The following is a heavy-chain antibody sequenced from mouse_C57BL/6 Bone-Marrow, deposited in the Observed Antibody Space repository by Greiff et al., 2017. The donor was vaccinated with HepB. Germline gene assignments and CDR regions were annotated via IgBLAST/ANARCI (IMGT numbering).Heavy chain of an antibody. Sequence: QVHVKQSGPELVKPGASVKISCKASGYAFSSSWMNWVKQRPGKGLEWIGRIYPGDGDTNYNGKFKGKATLTADKSSSTAYMQLSSLTSEDSAVYFCARRLYYMGNGYFDVWGTGTTVTVSS. J-gene: IGHJ1*03. V-gene: IGHV1-82*01. CDR2: IYPGDGDT. D-gene: IGHD2-1*01. CDR1: GYAFSSSW. CDR3: ARRLYYMGNGYFDV.